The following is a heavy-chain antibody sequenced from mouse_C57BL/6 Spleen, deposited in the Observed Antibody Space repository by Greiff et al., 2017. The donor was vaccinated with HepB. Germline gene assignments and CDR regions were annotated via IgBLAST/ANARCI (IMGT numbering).Heavy chain of an antibody. V-gene: IGHV5-17*01. Sequence: EVQRVESGGGLVKPGGSLKLSCAASGFTFSDYGMHWVRQAPEKGLEWVAYISSGSSTIYYADTVKGRFTISRDNAKNTLFLQMTSLRSEDTAMYYCAPGIYSWFAYWGQGTLVTVSA. CDR1: GFTFSDYG. CDR2: ISSGSSTI. J-gene: IGHJ3*01. CDR3: APGIYSWFAY. D-gene: IGHD2-1*01.